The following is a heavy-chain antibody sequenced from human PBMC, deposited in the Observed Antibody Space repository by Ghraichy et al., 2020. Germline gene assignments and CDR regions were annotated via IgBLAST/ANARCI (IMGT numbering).Heavy chain of an antibody. D-gene: IGHD3-10*02. CDR2: INPNSGGT. V-gene: IGHV1-2*04. CDR1: GYTFTGYY. J-gene: IGHJ5*02. CDR3: ARGVTMAGVRWFDP. Sequence: ASVKVSCKASGYTFTGYYMHWVRQAPGQGLEWMGWINPNSGGTNYAQKFQGWVTMTRDTSISTAYMELSRLRSDDTAVYYCARGVTMAGVRWFDPWGQGTLVTVSS.